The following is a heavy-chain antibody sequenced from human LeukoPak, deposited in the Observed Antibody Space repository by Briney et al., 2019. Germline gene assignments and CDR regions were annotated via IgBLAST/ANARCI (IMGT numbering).Heavy chain of an antibody. Sequence: GGSLRLSCVGSGFTLRSYWMSWVRQAPGKGLEWVANIKEDGSEKYYVDSVKGRFTISRDNAKNSLYLQMNSLRAEDTAVYYCARALTYGDYYFDYWGQGTLVTVSS. CDR2: IKEDGSEK. CDR1: GFTLRSYW. CDR3: ARALTYGDYYFDY. D-gene: IGHD4-17*01. J-gene: IGHJ4*02. V-gene: IGHV3-7*01.